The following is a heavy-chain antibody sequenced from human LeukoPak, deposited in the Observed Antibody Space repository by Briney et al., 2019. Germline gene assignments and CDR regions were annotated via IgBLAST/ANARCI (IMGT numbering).Heavy chain of an antibody. J-gene: IGHJ4*02. CDR1: GFTFTTYG. CDR2: IGTANEK. Sequence: GGSLRLSCKVSGFTFTTYGMNWVRQAPGKGLEWLSFIGTANEKSYADSAKGRFTISRDNADNSLYLQMSSLTAEDTAVYYCARGPNGNPDFDYWGQGTLVTVSS. CDR3: ARGPNGNPDFDY. D-gene: IGHD2-8*01. V-gene: IGHV3-48*01.